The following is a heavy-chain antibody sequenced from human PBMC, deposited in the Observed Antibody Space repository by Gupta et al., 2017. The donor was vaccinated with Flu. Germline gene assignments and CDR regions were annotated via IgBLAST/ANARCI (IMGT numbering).Heavy chain of an antibody. CDR1: GGTFSSTA. V-gene: IGHV1-69*06. Sequence: QVQLVQPGAEVKKPGSSVQISCKASGGTFSSTAISWVGQAPGQGLEWMGGIIPKFETPNYAQKFQGRVTITADKSTSTAYMELSSLRSEDTAVYYCARDYDGTGTYYYYYFGMDVWGQGTTVTVSS. D-gene: IGHD3-22*01. CDR3: ARDYDGTGTYYYYYFGMDV. CDR2: IIPKFETP. J-gene: IGHJ6*02.